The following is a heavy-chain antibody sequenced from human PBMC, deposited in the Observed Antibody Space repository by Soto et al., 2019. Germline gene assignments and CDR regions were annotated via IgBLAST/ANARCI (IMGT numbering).Heavy chain of an antibody. CDR3: ARGRSTRYYDFWSGSESYYMDV. Sequence: ASVKVSCKASGYTFTSYDINWVRQATGQGLEWMGWMNPNSGNTGYAQKFQGRVTMTRNTSISTAYMELSSLRSEDTAVYYCARGRSTRYYDFWSGSESYYMDVWGKGITVTVS. V-gene: IGHV1-8*01. CDR1: GYTFTSYD. D-gene: IGHD3-3*01. CDR2: MNPNSGNT. J-gene: IGHJ6*03.